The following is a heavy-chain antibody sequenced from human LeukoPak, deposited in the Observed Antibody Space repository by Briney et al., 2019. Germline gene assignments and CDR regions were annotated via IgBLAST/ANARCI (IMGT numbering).Heavy chain of an antibody. CDR2: IYPDDSDT. D-gene: IGHD2-2*01. CDR3: ARRQGCSSTSCPPDS. V-gene: IGHV5-51*01. CDR1: GYKFNAYW. Sequence: RGESLKISCKGSGYKFNAYWIAWVRQMPGKGLEWMGIIYPDDSDTRYSPSFQGQVTISADKSVSIAYLQWSSLKASDTAMYYCARRQGCSSTSCPPDSWGQGTLVTVSS. J-gene: IGHJ4*02.